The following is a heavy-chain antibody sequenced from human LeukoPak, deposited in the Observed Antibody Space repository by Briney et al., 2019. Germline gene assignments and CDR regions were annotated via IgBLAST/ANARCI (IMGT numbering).Heavy chain of an antibody. D-gene: IGHD2-2*01. Sequence: GASVKVSCKASGGTFSSYAISWVRQAPGQGLEWMGGIIPIFGTANYAQKFQGRVTITADESTSTAYMELSSLRSEDTAVYYCARDLLAHCSSTSCPFDPWGQGTLVTVSS. CDR1: GGTFSSYA. V-gene: IGHV1-69*01. CDR3: ARDLLAHCSSTSCPFDP. J-gene: IGHJ5*02. CDR2: IIPIFGTA.